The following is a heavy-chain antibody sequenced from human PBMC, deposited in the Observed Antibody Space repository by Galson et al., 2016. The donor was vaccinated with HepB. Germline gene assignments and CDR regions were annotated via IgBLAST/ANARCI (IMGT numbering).Heavy chain of an antibody. D-gene: IGHD3-3*01. J-gene: IGHJ6*02. V-gene: IGHV5-51*01. CDR1: GYTFDSYW. Sequence: QSGAEVKTSGESLKISCRGSGYTFDSYWIGWVRQMPGKGLEWMGIIYPGDFDTRYGPSFQGQVTISVDKSISTAYLQWSGLTASDTAIYYCTRSLTGSYDFWGGIYNYYAMEVGGQGTTVTVS. CDR3: TRSLTGSYDFWGGIYNYYAMEV. CDR2: IYPGDFDT.